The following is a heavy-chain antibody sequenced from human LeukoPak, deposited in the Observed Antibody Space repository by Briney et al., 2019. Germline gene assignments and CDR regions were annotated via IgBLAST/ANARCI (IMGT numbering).Heavy chain of an antibody. Sequence: PGGSLRLSCAASGFTFSSYWMHWVRQAPGKGLVWVSRINSDGTSTSYADSVKGRFTISRDNAKNTLYLQMNSLRAEDTAVYYCARDYYDFWSGSFDGDYWGQGTLVTVSS. CDR1: GFTFSSYW. CDR2: INSDGTST. V-gene: IGHV3-74*01. CDR3: ARDYYDFWSGSFDGDY. J-gene: IGHJ4*02. D-gene: IGHD3-3*01.